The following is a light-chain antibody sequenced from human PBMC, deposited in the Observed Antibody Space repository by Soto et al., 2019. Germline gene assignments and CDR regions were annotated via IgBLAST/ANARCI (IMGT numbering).Light chain of an antibody. CDR2: GNS. CDR1: SSNIGAGYD. CDR3: QSYDSSLSGWV. V-gene: IGLV1-40*01. Sequence: QSVLTQPPSVSGAPGRRVTISCTGSSSNIGAGYDVHWYQQLPGTAPKLLIYGNSNRPSGVPDRFSGSKSGTSASLAITGLQAEDEADYYRQSYDSSLSGWVFGGGTKLTVL. J-gene: IGLJ3*02.